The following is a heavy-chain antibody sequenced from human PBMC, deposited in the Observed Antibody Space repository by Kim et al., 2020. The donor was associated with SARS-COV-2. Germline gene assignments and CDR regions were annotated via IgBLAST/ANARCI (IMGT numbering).Heavy chain of an antibody. J-gene: IGHJ4*02. Sequence: SETLSLTCTVTGGSISSGGYYWSWIRQHPGKGLEWIGYIYYSESTYYNPSLESRVTISVDTSKNQFSLNLSSVTAADTAVYYCARAVKLWSEPYYYDYWGQGTLVTVSS. V-gene: IGHV4-31*03. CDR1: GGSISSGGYY. CDR2: IYYSEST. CDR3: ARAVKLWSEPYYYDY. D-gene: IGHD3-10*01.